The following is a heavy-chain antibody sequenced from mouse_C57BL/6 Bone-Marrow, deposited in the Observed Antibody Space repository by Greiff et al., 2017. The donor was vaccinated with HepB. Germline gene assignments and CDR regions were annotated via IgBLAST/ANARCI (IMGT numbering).Heavy chain of an antibody. V-gene: IGHV5-6*02. D-gene: IGHD1-1*01. CDR2: LSSGGSYT. CDR1: GFTFSSYG. Sequence: DVKLVESGGDLVKPGGSLKLSCAASGFTFSSYGMSWVRQTPDKRLEWVATLSSGGSYTYYPDSVKGRFTISRDNAKNTLYLQMSSLKSEDTAMYYCARPPFYYYGSSYYFDYGGQGTTRTVSS. CDR3: ARPPFYYYGSSYYFDY. J-gene: IGHJ2*01.